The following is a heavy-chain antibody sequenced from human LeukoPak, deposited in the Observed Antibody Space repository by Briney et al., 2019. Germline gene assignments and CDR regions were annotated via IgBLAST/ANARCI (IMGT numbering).Heavy chain of an antibody. CDR1: GYTFTSYG. Sequence: ASVKVSCKVSGYTFTSYGISWVRQAPGQGLEWMGWTSAYNGNTNYAQKFQGRVTITRNTSISTAYMELSSLRSEDTAVYYCARGGLIAAAGYYYYYMDVWGKGTTVTVSS. V-gene: IGHV1-18*01. J-gene: IGHJ6*03. D-gene: IGHD6-13*01. CDR3: ARGGLIAAAGYYYYYMDV. CDR2: TSAYNGNT.